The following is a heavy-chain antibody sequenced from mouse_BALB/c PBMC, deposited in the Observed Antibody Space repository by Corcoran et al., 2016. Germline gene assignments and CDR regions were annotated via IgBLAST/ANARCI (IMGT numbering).Heavy chain of an antibody. V-gene: IGHV14-3*02. D-gene: IGHD2-3*01. CDR3: ASTYDGYYVAMDY. J-gene: IGHJ4*01. CDR2: IDPANGNT. CDR1: GFNIKDTY. Sequence: EVQLQQSGAELVKPGASVKLSCTASGFNIKDTYMHWVKQRPEQGLEWIGRIDPANGNTKYDPKSQGKATITADTSSNTAYLQLSSLTSEDTAVYYCASTYDGYYVAMDYWGQGTSVTVSS.